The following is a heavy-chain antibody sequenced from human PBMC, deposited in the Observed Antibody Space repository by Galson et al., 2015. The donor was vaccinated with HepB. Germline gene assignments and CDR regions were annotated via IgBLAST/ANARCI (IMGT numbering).Heavy chain of an antibody. D-gene: IGHD1-1*01. CDR3: AKDRSDNWRGDDWFDP. CDR2: ISWNSGSK. Sequence: SLRLSCAASGFTFDDYAMHWVRQAPGKGLEWVSGISWNSGSKGYADSVKDRFSISRDNAKNSLYLQMNSLRTEDTAVYYCAKDRSDNWRGDDWFDPWGQGTLVTVSS. J-gene: IGHJ5*02. CDR1: GFTFDDYA. V-gene: IGHV3-9*01.